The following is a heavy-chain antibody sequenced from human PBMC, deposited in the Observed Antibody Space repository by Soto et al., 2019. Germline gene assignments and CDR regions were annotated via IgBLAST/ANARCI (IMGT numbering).Heavy chain of an antibody. V-gene: IGHV4-30-4*01. CDR1: VGAISSGDYY. CDR2: IYYSGST. J-gene: IGHJ5*02. D-gene: IGHD6-6*01. CDR3: ARERPDGARLDP. Sequence: QVQLQESGPGLVKPSQTLSLTCTVSVGAISSGDYYWSWIRQPPGKGLEWIGYIYYSGSTYYNPSLKSRVTISVDTSKNQFSLKLSSVTAADTAVYYCARERPDGARLDPWGQGTLVTVAS.